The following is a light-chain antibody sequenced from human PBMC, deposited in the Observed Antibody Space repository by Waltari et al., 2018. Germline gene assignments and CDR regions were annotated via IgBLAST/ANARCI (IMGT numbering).Light chain of an antibody. CDR3: QQYGSSPYS. Sequence: DIVLTQSPGTLSLSPGERAILSCRASQSVRNNYLAWFLQKPGQSPRLLIYAASNRATGIPDRFTGSGFGTEFTLTITRLEPEDFAVYYCQQYGSSPYSFGQGTNLEI. CDR1: QSVRNNY. V-gene: IGKV3-20*01. J-gene: IGKJ2*03. CDR2: AAS.